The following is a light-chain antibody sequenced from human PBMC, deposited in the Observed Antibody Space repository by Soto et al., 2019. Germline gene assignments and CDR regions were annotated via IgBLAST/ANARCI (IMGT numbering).Light chain of an antibody. J-gene: IGLJ1*01. CDR2: RNN. CDR1: TSNIGSNY. CDR3: ATWDDSLNGFYV. V-gene: IGLV1-47*01. Sequence: QSVLTQPPSASGTPGQGVTISCSGSTSNIGSNYVYWYQQLPGTAPKLLIYRNNQRPSGVPDRFPGSKSGTSAPLAISGLRSDDEADYFCATWDDSLNGFYVFGTGTKVTVL.